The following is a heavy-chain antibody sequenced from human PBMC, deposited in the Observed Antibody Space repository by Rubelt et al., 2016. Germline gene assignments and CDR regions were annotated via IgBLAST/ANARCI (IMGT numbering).Heavy chain of an antibody. J-gene: IGHJ6*02. V-gene: IGHV3-30*04. CDR1: GFTFSSYA. D-gene: IGHD3-10*01. CDR2: ISYDGSNK. CDR3: QVRGVINEKYYNYGMDV. Sequence: SLRLSCAASGFTFSSYAMHWVRQAPGKGLEWVAVISYDGSNKYYADSVKGRFTISRDNSKNTLYLQMISLRAEDTAVYYCQVRGVINEKYYNYGMDVWGQGTTVTVSS.